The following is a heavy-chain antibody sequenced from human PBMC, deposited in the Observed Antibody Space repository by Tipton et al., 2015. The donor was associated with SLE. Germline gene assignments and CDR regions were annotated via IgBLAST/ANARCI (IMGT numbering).Heavy chain of an antibody. D-gene: IGHD3-10*01. CDR1: GFTFRTYS. CDR3: VRDTFVVQEVLMPFFDY. V-gene: IGHV3-48*01. Sequence: SLRLSCAASGFTFRTYSMAWVRQAPGKGLEWVAYISSSGDTIYYADSVKGRFTVSRDNAKNSLYLQMNSLRAEDTAVYYCVRDTFVVQEVLMPFFDYWGQGTLVTVSS. J-gene: IGHJ4*02. CDR2: ISSSGDTI.